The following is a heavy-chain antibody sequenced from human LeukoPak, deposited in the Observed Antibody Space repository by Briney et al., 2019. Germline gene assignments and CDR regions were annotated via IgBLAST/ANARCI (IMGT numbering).Heavy chain of an antibody. CDR2: ISTSSIYI. V-gene: IGHV3-21*01. Sequence: GALRLSCAASGFTFSSYTIHWVRQAPGKGLQWVSSISTSSIYIYYADSVKGRFTISRDNAKKSLYLQMNSLRAEDTAVYYCASPSGWPDAFDIWGQGTMVTVSS. CDR3: ASPSGWPDAFDI. D-gene: IGHD6-19*01. J-gene: IGHJ3*02. CDR1: GFTFSSYT.